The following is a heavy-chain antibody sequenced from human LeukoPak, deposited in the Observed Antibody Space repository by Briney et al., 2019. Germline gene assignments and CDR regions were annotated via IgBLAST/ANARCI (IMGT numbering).Heavy chain of an antibody. V-gene: IGHV4-59*01. D-gene: IGHD5-12*01. CDR2: IYYSGST. J-gene: IGHJ3*02. CDR1: GGSISSYY. Sequence: NPSETLSLTCTVSGGSISSYYWSWIRQPPGKGLEWIWYIYYSGSTNYNPSLKSRVTISVDTSKNQFSLKLSSVTAADTAVYYCARDGYQKGAFDIWGQGTMVTVSS. CDR3: ARDGYQKGAFDI.